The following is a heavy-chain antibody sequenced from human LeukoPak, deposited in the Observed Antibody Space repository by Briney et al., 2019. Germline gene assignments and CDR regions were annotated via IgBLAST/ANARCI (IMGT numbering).Heavy chain of an antibody. V-gene: IGHV3-21*04. CDR1: GFTFSNAW. CDR2: ISSSSSYI. J-gene: IGHJ4*02. Sequence: GGSLRLSCAASGFTFSNAWMSWVRQAPGKGLEWVSSISSSSSYIYYADSVKGRFTISRDNSKNTLYLQMNSLRAEDTAVYYCAKGAMIVEYWGQGTLVTVSS. D-gene: IGHD3-22*01. CDR3: AKGAMIVEY.